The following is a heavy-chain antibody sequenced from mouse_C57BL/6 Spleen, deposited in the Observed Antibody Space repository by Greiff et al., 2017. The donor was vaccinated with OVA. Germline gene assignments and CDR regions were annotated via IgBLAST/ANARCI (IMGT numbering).Heavy chain of an antibody. V-gene: IGHV2-2*01. J-gene: IGHJ4*01. CDR3: ARWLLSYYYAMDY. CDR1: GFSLTSYG. D-gene: IGHD2-3*01. Sequence: QVQLKQSGPGLVQPSQSLSITCTVSGFSLTSYGVHWVRQSPGTGLDWLGVIWSVGSPDFHAAFISRLSSSKDKSKSQVFFKMNSLQADDTAIYYCARWLLSYYYAMDYWGQGTSVTVSS. CDR2: IWSVGSP.